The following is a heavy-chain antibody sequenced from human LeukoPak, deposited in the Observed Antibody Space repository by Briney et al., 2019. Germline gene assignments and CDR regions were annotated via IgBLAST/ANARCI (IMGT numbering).Heavy chain of an antibody. Sequence: SETLSLTCAVYGGSFSGYYWSWIRQPPGKGLEWIGEINHSGSTNYNPSLKSRVTISVDKSKNQFSLKLSSVTAADTAVYYCARVPHCSGGSCYPSMEGYYYMDVWGKGTTVTVSS. J-gene: IGHJ6*03. CDR3: ARVPHCSGGSCYPSMEGYYYMDV. CDR1: GGSFSGYY. V-gene: IGHV4-34*01. D-gene: IGHD2-15*01. CDR2: INHSGST.